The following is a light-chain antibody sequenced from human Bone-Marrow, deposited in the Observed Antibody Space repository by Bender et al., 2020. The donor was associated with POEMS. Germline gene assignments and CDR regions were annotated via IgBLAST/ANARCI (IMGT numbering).Light chain of an antibody. CDR2: SSH. J-gene: IGLJ2*01. CDR1: SSNIGAHA. CDR3: SAWDDSLNGYVI. Sequence: QSVLTQPPSASGTPGQRVTISCSGGSSNIGAHAVNWYQHLPGTAPKLLIYSSHRRPSEVPDRFSGSRSGTSASLAISGLQSADEADYYCSAWDDSLNGYVIFGGGTKLTVL. V-gene: IGLV1-44*01.